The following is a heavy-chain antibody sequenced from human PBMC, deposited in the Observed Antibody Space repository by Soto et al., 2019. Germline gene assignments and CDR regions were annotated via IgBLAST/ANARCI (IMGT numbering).Heavy chain of an antibody. CDR2: INPSGDAT. V-gene: IGHV1-46*01. J-gene: IGHJ4*02. Sequence: SVKVSCKASGYTFSNYYMHWVRHAPGQGLEWMGIINPSGDATTYAQKFQGRVTMTRDTSTSTIYMELSSLRSADTAVYYCARESFAAHSSMIRKFHHSEHWGQGNRVTVPS. CDR1: GYTFSNYY. CDR3: ARESFAAHSSMIRKFHHSEH. D-gene: IGHD3-10*01.